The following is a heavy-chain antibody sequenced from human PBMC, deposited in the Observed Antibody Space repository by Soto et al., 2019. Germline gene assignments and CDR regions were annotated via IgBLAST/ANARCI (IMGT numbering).Heavy chain of an antibody. CDR2: IKSKNDGGTT. CDR3: TSAGQYCTSTTCKAY. J-gene: IGHJ4*02. Sequence: PGGSLRLSCAASGFGFTNSWMNWVRQAPGKGLEWVGRIKSKNDGGTTDYAAPVQGRFTISRDDSKTTIYLQMNSLKTEDTAVYYCTSAGQYCTSTTCKAYSGQGTPVTVSS. CDR1: GFGFTNSW. V-gene: IGHV3-15*07. D-gene: IGHD2-2*01.